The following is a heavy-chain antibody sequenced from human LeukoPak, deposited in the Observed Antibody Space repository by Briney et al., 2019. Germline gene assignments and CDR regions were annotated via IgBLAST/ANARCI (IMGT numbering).Heavy chain of an antibody. Sequence: GGSLRLSCAASGFTFSSYAMSWVRQAPGKGLEWVAVISYDGSNKYYADSVKGRFTISRDNSKNTLYLQMNSLRAEDTAVYYCAKELRFLEWLPYFDYWGQGTLVTVSS. CDR3: AKELRFLEWLPYFDY. D-gene: IGHD3-3*01. V-gene: IGHV3-30*18. CDR2: ISYDGSNK. J-gene: IGHJ4*02. CDR1: GFTFSSYA.